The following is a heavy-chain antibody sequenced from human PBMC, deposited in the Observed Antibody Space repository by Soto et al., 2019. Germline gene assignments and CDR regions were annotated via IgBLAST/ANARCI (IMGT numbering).Heavy chain of an antibody. V-gene: IGHV4-39*01. J-gene: IGHJ4*02. CDR1: GASISRSTYY. Sequence: QLQLQESGPGLVKPSETLSLTCTVSGASISRSTYYWGWIRQPPGKGLEWIGSIYYSGSAYYNPSLKGRVTISVDTSKNQFSLKLSSVTAADTAVHSCARHYDLLNTEFDYWGQGTLVTVSS. CDR3: ARHYDLLNTEFDY. D-gene: IGHD3-9*01. CDR2: IYYSGSA.